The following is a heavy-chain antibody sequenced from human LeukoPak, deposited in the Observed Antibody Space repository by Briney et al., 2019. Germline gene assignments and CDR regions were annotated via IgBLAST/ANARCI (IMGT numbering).Heavy chain of an antibody. Sequence: SQTLSLTCTVSGGSISSGGYYWSWIRQHPGKGLEWIGYIYYSGSTYYNPSLKSRVTISVDTSKNQFSLKLSSATAADTAVYYCARSVRRCFDYWGQGTLVTVSS. D-gene: IGHD3-10*02. CDR3: ARSVRRCFDY. V-gene: IGHV4-31*03. CDR1: GGSISSGGYY. J-gene: IGHJ4*02. CDR2: IYYSGST.